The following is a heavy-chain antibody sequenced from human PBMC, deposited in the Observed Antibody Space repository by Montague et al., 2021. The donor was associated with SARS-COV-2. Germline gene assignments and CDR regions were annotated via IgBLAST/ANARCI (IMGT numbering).Heavy chain of an antibody. Sequence: PALVKPTQTLTLTCTFSGFSLSTSAVGVGWIRQPPGKALQWLALIYWDDDKRYSPSLKTRLIVTKGTFKNQVVLTMTNMDPVDTATYYCAHLHTGSWSAYYSTWGQGTLVTVSS. CDR1: GFSLSTSAVG. V-gene: IGHV2-5*02. D-gene: IGHD3-3*01. CDR3: AHLHTGSWSAYYST. CDR2: IYWDDDK. J-gene: IGHJ5*02.